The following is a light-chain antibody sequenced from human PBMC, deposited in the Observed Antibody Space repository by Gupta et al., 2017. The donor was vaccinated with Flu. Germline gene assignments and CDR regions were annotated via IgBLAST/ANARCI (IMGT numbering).Light chain of an antibody. V-gene: IGLV7-46*01. Sequence: QAVVTQEPSLTVSPGGTVTLTCGPSTGAVTNGHYPYWFQQKPGQAPRTLIYDTTNKHSWTPARFSGSLLGDKAALTLSGAQPEDEAEYYCLLSYSGPRVFGGGTKLTVL. J-gene: IGLJ3*02. CDR3: LLSYSGPRV. CDR1: TGAVTNGHY. CDR2: DTT.